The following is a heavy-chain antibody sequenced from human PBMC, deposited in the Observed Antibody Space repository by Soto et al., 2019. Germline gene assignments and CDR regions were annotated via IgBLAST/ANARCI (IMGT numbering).Heavy chain of an antibody. D-gene: IGHD3-3*01. CDR3: ARDRRFLEWLLFDP. V-gene: IGHV1-3*01. CDR1: GYTFTSYA. Sequence: ASVKVSCKASGYTFTSYAMHWVRQAPGQRLEWMGWINAGNGNTKYSQKFQGRVTITRDTSASIAYMELSSLRSEDTAVYYCARDRRFLEWLLFDPWGQGTMVTVSS. J-gene: IGHJ3*01. CDR2: INAGNGNT.